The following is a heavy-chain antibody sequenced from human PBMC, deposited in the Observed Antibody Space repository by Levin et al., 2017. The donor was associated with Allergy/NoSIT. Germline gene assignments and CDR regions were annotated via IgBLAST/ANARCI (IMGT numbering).Heavy chain of an antibody. D-gene: IGHD2-21*02. J-gene: IGHJ6*02. CDR2: IRHDGSEK. CDR1: GFNFSIYG. Sequence: GGSLRLSCAASGFNFSIYGMHWVRQAPGKGLEWVGIIRHDGSEKHYADSVKGRFSISRDNSKNTLFLQMTTLRVEDTAVYYCTINSAGDHAMEVWGHGTTVTVSS. V-gene: IGHV3-30*02. CDR3: TINSAGDHAMEV.